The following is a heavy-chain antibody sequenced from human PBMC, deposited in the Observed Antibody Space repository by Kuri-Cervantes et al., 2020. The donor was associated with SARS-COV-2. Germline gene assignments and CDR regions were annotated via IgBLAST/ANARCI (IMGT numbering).Heavy chain of an antibody. CDR1: GYTFTSYA. D-gene: IGHD2-2*01. J-gene: IGHJ4*02. CDR2: INAGNCNT. V-gene: IGHV1-3*01. Sequence: ASVKVSCKASGYTFTSYAMHWVRQAPGQRLEWMGWINAGNCNTKYSQKFQGRVTITRDTSASTAYMELSSLRSEDTAVYYCARTYCSSTSCSPGDYWGQGTLVTVSS. CDR3: ARTYCSSTSCSPGDY.